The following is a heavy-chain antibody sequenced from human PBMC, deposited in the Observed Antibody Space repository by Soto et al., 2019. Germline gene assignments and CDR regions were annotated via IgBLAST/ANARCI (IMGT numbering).Heavy chain of an antibody. CDR3: AREAAAGTTDDY. J-gene: IGHJ4*02. CDR1: GGTFSSYT. Sequence: QVQLVQSGAEVKKPGSSVKVSCKASGGTFSSYTISWVRQAPGQGLEWMGRIIPILGIANYAQKFQGRVTIXAXXSTSTAYRELSSLRSEDTAVYYCAREAAAGTTDDYWGQGTLVTVSS. CDR2: IIPILGIA. D-gene: IGHD6-13*01. V-gene: IGHV1-69*08.